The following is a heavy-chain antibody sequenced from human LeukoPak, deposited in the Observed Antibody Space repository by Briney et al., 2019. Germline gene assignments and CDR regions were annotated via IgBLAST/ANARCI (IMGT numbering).Heavy chain of an antibody. CDR1: GLTFSALA. D-gene: IGHD6-19*01. J-gene: IGHJ4*02. CDR3: AKDLSYTSGASDH. Sequence: GGSLRLSCAASGLTFSALAMTWVRKAPGKGLGGVSTITDDGYNTYSADSVKGRITFSRDNSKNTLSLQLRSLRAEDTAVYYCAKDLSYTSGASDHWGQGTLVTVSS. CDR2: ITDDGYNT. V-gene: IGHV3-23*01.